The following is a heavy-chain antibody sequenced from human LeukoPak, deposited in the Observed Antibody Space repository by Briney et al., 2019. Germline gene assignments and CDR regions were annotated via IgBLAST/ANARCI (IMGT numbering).Heavy chain of an antibody. CDR1: GFTFSSYE. V-gene: IGHV3-48*03. D-gene: IGHD3-22*01. Sequence: GGSLRLSCAASGFTFSSYEMNWVRQAPGKGLEWVSDISSSGSTIYYADFVKGRFTISRDNAKSSLYLQMNSLRAEDTAVYYCARARHPTYDSSGYVDYWGQGTLVTVSS. J-gene: IGHJ4*02. CDR3: ARARHPTYDSSGYVDY. CDR2: ISSSGSTI.